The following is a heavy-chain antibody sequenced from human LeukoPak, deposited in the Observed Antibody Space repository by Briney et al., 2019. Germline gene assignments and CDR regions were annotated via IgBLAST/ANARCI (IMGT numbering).Heavy chain of an antibody. V-gene: IGHV3-30*04. Sequence: GGSLRLSCAASGFTFSSYAMHWVRQAPGKGLEWVAVISYDGSNKYCADSVKGRFTISRDNSKNTLFLQMNSLRAEDTAVYYCARDATNVEMATITGYFDYWGQGTLVTVSS. D-gene: IGHD5-24*01. CDR2: ISYDGSNK. CDR1: GFTFSSYA. CDR3: ARDATNVEMATITGYFDY. J-gene: IGHJ4*02.